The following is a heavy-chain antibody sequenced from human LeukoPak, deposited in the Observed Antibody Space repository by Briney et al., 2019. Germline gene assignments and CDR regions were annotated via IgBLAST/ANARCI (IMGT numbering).Heavy chain of an antibody. D-gene: IGHD3-22*01. V-gene: IGHV4-59*01. CDR2: NDYSGST. Sequence: SETLSLTCTVSGGSFTNYYWSWIRQPPGKGLEWIGYNDYSGSTNYNPTLKSRVTISVDTSKNEFSLKLSSVTAAHTAVYYCARALYYYDCSGPLPLKWGQGTLVTVSS. CDR3: ARALYYYDCSGPLPLK. J-gene: IGHJ4*02. CDR1: GGSFTNYY.